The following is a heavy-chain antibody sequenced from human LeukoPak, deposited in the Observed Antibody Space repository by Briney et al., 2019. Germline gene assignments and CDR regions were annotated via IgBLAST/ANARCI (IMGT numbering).Heavy chain of an antibody. V-gene: IGHV3-23*01. D-gene: IGHD4-23*01. CDR1: GFTFSSFA. Sequence: GGSLRLSCAASGFTFSSFAMSWVRQAPGKGLEWVSAIGASGGSTYYADSVKGRFTTSRDNAKNSLYLQMNSLRDEDTAVYYCAKSPYVGDHGGPSAWGQGTLVTVSS. CDR3: AKSPYVGDHGGPSA. CDR2: IGASGGST. J-gene: IGHJ5*02.